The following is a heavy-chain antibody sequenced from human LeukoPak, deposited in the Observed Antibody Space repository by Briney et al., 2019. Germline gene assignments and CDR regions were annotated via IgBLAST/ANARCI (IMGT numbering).Heavy chain of an antibody. CDR3: ARARDTAVAGDY. CDR1: GGTFSSYA. CDR2: IIPIFGTA. Sequence: GSSVKDSCKASGGTFSSYAISWVRQAPGQGLEWMGGIIPIFGTANYAQKFQGRVTITTDESTSTAYMELSSLGSEDTAVYYCARARDTAVAGDYWGQGTLVTVSS. D-gene: IGHD6-19*01. J-gene: IGHJ4*02. V-gene: IGHV1-69*05.